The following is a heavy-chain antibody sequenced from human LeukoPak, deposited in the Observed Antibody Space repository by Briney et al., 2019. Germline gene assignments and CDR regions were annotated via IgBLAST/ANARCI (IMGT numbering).Heavy chain of an antibody. Sequence: SETLSLTCTVSGGSISSYYWSWIRQPPGKGLEWIGYIYYSGSTNYNPSPKSRVTISVDTSKNQFSLKLSSVTAADTAVYYCARGGVALGIGSGWSPPNYYYYYYGMDVWSKGTTVTVSS. CDR1: GGSISSYY. V-gene: IGHV4-59*01. CDR2: IYYSGST. J-gene: IGHJ6*04. D-gene: IGHD6-19*01. CDR3: ARGGVALGIGSGWSPPNYYYYYYGMDV.